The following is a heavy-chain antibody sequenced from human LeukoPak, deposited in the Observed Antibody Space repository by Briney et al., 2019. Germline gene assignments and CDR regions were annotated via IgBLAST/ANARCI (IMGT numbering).Heavy chain of an antibody. V-gene: IGHV4-59*12. Sequence: NPSETLSLTCTVSGGSISSYYWSWIRQPPGKGLEWIGYIYDSGSTNYNPSLKSRVTMSVDTSKNQFSLKLSSVTAADTAVYYCARLSTVTTSFDYWGQGTLVTVSS. CDR2: IYDSGST. CDR1: GGSISSYY. D-gene: IGHD4-17*01. CDR3: ARLSTVTTSFDY. J-gene: IGHJ4*02.